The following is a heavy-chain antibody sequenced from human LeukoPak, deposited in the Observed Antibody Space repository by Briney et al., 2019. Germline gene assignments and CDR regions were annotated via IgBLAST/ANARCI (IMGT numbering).Heavy chain of an antibody. Sequence: PGGSLRLSCAASGFTFSSYWMSWVRQAPGKGLEWVANIKQDGSEKHYVDSVKGRLTISRDNAKNLPYLQMNSLRVEDTAVYYCAGGPGFLIDCWGQGTLVTVSS. CDR2: IKQDGSEK. CDR3: AGGPGFLIDC. D-gene: IGHD2-15*01. V-gene: IGHV3-7*01. J-gene: IGHJ4*02. CDR1: GFTFSSYW.